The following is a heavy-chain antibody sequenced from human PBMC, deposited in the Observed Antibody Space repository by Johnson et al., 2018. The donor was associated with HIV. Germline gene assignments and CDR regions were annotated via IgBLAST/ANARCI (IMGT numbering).Heavy chain of an antibody. CDR2: INWNGGRI. CDR3: ARDLGVGGTVPRSVAFDI. J-gene: IGHJ3*02. V-gene: IGHV3-20*04. CDR1: GFTFDDYG. D-gene: IGHD1-26*01. Sequence: VQLVESGGGVVRPGGSLRLSCAASGFTFDDYGMSWVRQAPGKGLEWVSGINWNGGRIGCADSVNGRFTISRDNAKNSLYLQMNSLRAEDTALYYCARDLGVGGTVPRSVAFDIWGQGTMVTVSS.